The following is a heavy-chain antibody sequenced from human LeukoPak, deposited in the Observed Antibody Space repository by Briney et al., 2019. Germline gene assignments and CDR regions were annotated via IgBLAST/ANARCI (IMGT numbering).Heavy chain of an antibody. D-gene: IGHD6-19*01. CDR2: IYYSGST. CDR1: GGSISSSSYY. V-gene: IGHV4-39*01. CDR3: ARLYSSGWHVPGY. J-gene: IGHJ4*02. Sequence: SETLSFTCTVSGGSISSSSYYWGWIRQPPGKGLEWIGSIYYSGSTYYNPSLKSRVTISVDTSKNQFSLKLSSVTAADTAVYYCARLYSSGWHVPGYWGQGTLVTVSS.